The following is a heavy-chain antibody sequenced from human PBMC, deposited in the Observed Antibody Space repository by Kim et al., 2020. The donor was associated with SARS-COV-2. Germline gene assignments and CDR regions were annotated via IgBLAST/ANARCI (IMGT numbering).Heavy chain of an antibody. CDR2: IDPGDSFT. V-gene: IGHV5-10-1*01. D-gene: IGHD5-18*01. Sequence: GESLKISCEGSGYSFSSHWISWVRYMPGKGLEWMVRIDPGDSFTNYSPSLRGHVTISTDNSISTAYLQWSSLKASDTAIYFCARGIQLWSQYYFDYWGQG. CDR1: GYSFSSHW. J-gene: IGHJ4*02. CDR3: ARGIQLWSQYYFDY.